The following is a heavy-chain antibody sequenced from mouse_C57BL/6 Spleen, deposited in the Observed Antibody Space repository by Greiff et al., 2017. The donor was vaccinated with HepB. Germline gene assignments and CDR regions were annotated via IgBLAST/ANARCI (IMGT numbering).Heavy chain of an antibody. CDR3: ARSITTVVATRGYAMDY. CDR1: GFTFSSYA. V-gene: IGHV5-4*03. CDR2: ISDGGSYT. Sequence: EVKVEESGGGLVKPGGSLKLSCAASGFTFSSYAMSWVRQTPEKRLEWVATISDGGSYTYYPDNVKGRFTISRDNAKNNLYLQMSHLKSEDTAMYYCARSITTVVATRGYAMDYWGQGTSVTVSS. D-gene: IGHD1-1*01. J-gene: IGHJ4*01.